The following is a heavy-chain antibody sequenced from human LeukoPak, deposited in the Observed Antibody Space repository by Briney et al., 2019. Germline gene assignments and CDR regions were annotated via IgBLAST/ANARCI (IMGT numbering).Heavy chain of an antibody. D-gene: IGHD4-17*01. CDR2: IYHSGTT. V-gene: IGHV4-4*02. Sequence: SETLSLTCAVSGGSISSSNWWSWLRQPPGKGLEGIGEIYHSGTTNYNPSLKSRVTISVDESKNQFSLNLSSVTAADTAVYYCARSSSVTTYHYWGQGTLVTVSS. CDR3: ARSSSVTTYHY. CDR1: GGSISSSNW. J-gene: IGHJ4*02.